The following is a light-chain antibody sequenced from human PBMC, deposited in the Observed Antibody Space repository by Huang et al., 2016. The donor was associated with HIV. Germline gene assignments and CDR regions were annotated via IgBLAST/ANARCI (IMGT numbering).Light chain of an antibody. CDR2: KAS. V-gene: IGKV1-5*03. CDR1: QSIGTS. J-gene: IGKJ4*01. CDR3: QQYNSYSKLT. Sequence: DMQMTQFPSTLSASVGDRVTITCRASQSIGTSLAWYQQKPGKAPNLLIYKASTLESGVPSRFSGSGSGTEFTLTISSLQPDDFATYYCQQYNSYSKLTFGGGTKVEIK.